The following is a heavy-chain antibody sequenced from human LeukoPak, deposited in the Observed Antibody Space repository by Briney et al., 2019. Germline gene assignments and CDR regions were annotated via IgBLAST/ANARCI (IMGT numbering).Heavy chain of an antibody. J-gene: IGHJ3*02. D-gene: IGHD3-9*01. Sequence: SETLSLTCTVSGGSISSYYWSWIRQPPGKGLEWIGYIYYSGSTNYNPSLKSRVTISVDTSKNQFSLKLSSVTAADTAVYYCARTPGVLRYFDWLLSGAFDIWGQGTMVTVSS. CDR1: GGSISSYY. V-gene: IGHV4-59*12. CDR2: IYYSGST. CDR3: ARTPGVLRYFDWLLSGAFDI.